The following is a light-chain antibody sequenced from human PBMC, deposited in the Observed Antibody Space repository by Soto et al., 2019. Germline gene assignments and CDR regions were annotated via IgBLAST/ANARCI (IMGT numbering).Light chain of an antibody. Sequence: DIQMTPSPSTLSASVVDRVTITCRASQSISSWLAWYQQKPGKAPKLLIYDASSLESGAPSRFSGSGSGTEFTLTISSLQPDDFATYYCQHYNSYSEAFGQGTKVDIK. J-gene: IGKJ1*01. V-gene: IGKV1-5*01. CDR2: DAS. CDR3: QHYNSYSEA. CDR1: QSISSW.